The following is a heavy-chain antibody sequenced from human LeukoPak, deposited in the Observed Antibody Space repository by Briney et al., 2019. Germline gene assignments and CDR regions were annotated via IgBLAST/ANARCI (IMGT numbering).Heavy chain of an antibody. D-gene: IGHD3-3*01. CDR2: ISYDGSNK. Sequence: GGSLRLSCAASGFTFSSYAMHWVRQAPGKGLEWVAVISYDGSNKYYADSVKGRFTISRDNSKNTLYLQMNSLRAEDTAVYYCARGADSPGPFDYWGQGTLVTVSS. CDR1: GFTFSSYA. CDR3: ARGADSPGPFDY. J-gene: IGHJ4*02. V-gene: IGHV3-30-3*01.